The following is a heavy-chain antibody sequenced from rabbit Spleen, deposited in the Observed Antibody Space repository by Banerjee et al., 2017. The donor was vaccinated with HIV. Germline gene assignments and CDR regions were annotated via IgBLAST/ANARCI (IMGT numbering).Heavy chain of an antibody. CDR2: IYAGSSGST. D-gene: IGHD8-1*01. V-gene: IGHV1S45*01. CDR3: ARDTGSSFSSYGMDL. J-gene: IGHJ6*01. CDR1: GFSLNSGYD. Sequence: QEQLVESGGGLVQPEGSLTLTCKASGFSLNSGYDMCWVRQAPGKGLEWIACIYAGSSGSTYSATWAKGRFTISKTSSTTVTLQMTSLTVADTATYFCARDTGSSFSSYGMDLWGQGTLVTVS.